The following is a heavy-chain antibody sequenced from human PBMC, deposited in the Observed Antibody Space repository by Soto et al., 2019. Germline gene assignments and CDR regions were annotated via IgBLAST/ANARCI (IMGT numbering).Heavy chain of an antibody. J-gene: IGHJ4*02. V-gene: IGHV3-30*18. CDR2: ISYDGSNK. Sequence: QVQLVESEGGVVQPGRSLRLSCAASGFTFSSYGMHWVRQAPGKGLEWVAVISYDGSNKYYADSVKGRFTISRDNSKNTLYLQMNSLRAEDTAVYYCAKPRFLEWFLTSYFDYWGQGTLVTVSS. D-gene: IGHD3-3*01. CDR1: GFTFSSYG. CDR3: AKPRFLEWFLTSYFDY.